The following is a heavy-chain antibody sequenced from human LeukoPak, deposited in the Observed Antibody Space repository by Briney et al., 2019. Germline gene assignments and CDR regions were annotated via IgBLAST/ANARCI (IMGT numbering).Heavy chain of an antibody. V-gene: IGHV3-23*01. CDR2: ISGSGGST. CDR1: GFTFSSYG. CDR3: AKDFSFIAAATFDY. J-gene: IGHJ4*02. Sequence: PGGSLRLSCAASGFTFSSYGMSWVRQAPGKGLEWVSGISGSGGSTYYADSVKGRFTISRDNSKNTLHLQMNSLRAEDTAIYYCAKDFSFIAAATFDYWGQGTLVTVSS. D-gene: IGHD6-13*01.